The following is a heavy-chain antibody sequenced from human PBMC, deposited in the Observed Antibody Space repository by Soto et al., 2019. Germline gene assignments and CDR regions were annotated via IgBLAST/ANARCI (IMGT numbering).Heavy chain of an antibody. J-gene: IGHJ6*02. D-gene: IGHD3-9*01. CDR1: GGSISSYY. V-gene: IGHV4-59*12. CDR2: IYYSGST. CDR3: ARDKFFLIGPPPEDYYYYCGMDV. Sequence: SETLSLTCTVSGGSISSYYWSWIRQPPGKGLEWIGYIYYSGSTNYNPSLKSRVTISVDTSKNQFSLKLSSVTAADTAVYYCARDKFFLIGPPPEDYYYYCGMDVWGQGTTFTVPS.